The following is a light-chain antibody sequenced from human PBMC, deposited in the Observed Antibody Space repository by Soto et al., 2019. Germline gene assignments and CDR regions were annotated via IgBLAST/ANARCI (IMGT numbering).Light chain of an antibody. CDR3: QQHGNARPWT. Sequence: EIALTQSPGTLSLSPGERATLSCRASQSVSSSYLAWYQQKPDQAPRLLIYDASSRATGIPDRFSGSGSGTDFTLSISRLEPEDFAVDYCQQHGNARPWTFGQGTKVEIK. CDR2: DAS. J-gene: IGKJ1*01. V-gene: IGKV3-20*01. CDR1: QSVSSSY.